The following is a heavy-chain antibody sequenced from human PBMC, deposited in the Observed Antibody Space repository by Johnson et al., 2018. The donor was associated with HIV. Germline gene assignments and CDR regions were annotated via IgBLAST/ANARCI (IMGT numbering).Heavy chain of an antibody. CDR2: MSFDESNK. D-gene: IGHD6-13*01. Sequence: QVQLVESGGGVVQPGRSLRLSCAASGFTFSSYGMHWVRQAPGKGLEWVAVMSFDESNKYYSDSVKGRFTISRDNSKNTLYLQMNSLRAEDTAVYYCAKYRQQLVRSAFDIWGQGTMVTVSS. J-gene: IGHJ3*02. CDR3: AKYRQQLVRSAFDI. V-gene: IGHV3-30*18. CDR1: GFTFSSYG.